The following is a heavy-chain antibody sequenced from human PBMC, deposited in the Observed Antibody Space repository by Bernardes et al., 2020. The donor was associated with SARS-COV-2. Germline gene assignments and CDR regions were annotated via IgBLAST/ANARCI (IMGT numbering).Heavy chain of an antibody. J-gene: IGHJ4*02. CDR2: LYASGST. D-gene: IGHD6-6*01. CDR1: DASISSTSFY. V-gene: IGHV4-39*01. CDR3: VRGIAARRDFDH. Sequence: SETLSLTCTVSDASISSTSFYCGWIRQPPAQTLEWLGSLYASGSTSHNPSLHSRVTISVDASKRPVFLRLTSVTAADTAVYYCVRGIAARRDFDHVGQGLLVTVSA.